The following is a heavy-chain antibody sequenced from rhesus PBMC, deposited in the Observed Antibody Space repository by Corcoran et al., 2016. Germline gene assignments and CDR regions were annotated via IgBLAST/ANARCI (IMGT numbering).Heavy chain of an antibody. V-gene: IGHV4-169*02. CDR1: VGSISSNY. CDR2: ISGDGTTT. Sequence: QLQLQESGPGLVKPSETLSVTCAVSVGSISSNYWSWIRQPPAKGLEWIGRISGDGTTTNYNPTLTSRVTLSVDTSKNQLSLNLSSVTAANTVVYYCVGQKCYVLPFDVWGPGVLVTVSS. D-gene: IGHD2-15*01. J-gene: IGHJ5-1*01. CDR3: VGQKCYVLPFDV.